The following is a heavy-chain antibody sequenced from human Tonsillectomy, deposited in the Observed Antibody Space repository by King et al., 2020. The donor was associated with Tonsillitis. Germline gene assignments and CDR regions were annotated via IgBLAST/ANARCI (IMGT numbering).Heavy chain of an antibody. CDR1: GFTFRSYG. CDR3: ARSLTRRPPWNY. V-gene: IGHV3-30*03. D-gene: IGHD1-1*01. CDR2: ISYDGSNK. Sequence: VQLVESGGGVVQPGRSLRLSCAASGFTFRSYGMHWVRQAPGKGLEWVAVISYDGSNKYYADSVKGRFTISRDNSKNTLYLQMNSLRAEDTAVYYCARSLTRRPPWNYWGQGTLVTVSS. J-gene: IGHJ4*02.